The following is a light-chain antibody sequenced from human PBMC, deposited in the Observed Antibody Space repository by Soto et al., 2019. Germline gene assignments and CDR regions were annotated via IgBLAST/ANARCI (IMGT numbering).Light chain of an antibody. CDR3: QHYNSYSEA. Sequence: QMTQSPSSLSASVGDRVTITCRASQSISSYLNWSQQKPGKAPKLLIYKASTLKSGVPSRFSGSGSGTEFTLTISSLQPDDFATYYCQHYNSYSEAFGQGTKVAIK. CDR1: QSISSY. V-gene: IGKV1-5*03. CDR2: KAS. J-gene: IGKJ1*01.